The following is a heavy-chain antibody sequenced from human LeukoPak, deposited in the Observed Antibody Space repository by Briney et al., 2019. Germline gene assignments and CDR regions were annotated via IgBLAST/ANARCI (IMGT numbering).Heavy chain of an antibody. J-gene: IGHJ4*02. CDR2: ISSSSSTI. D-gene: IGHD1-1*01. Sequence: GGSLRLSCAASGFTLSSYAMNWVRQAPGKGLEWVSYISSSSSTIYYVDSVKGRFIISRDNAKNSLSLQMNSLRDEDTAVYYCATYSGNDRGPKLWGQGTLVTVSS. V-gene: IGHV3-48*02. CDR1: GFTLSSYA. CDR3: ATYSGNDRGPKL.